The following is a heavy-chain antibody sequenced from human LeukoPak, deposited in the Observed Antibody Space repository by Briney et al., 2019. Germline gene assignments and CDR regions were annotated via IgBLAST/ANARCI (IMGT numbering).Heavy chain of an antibody. CDR1: GYTFTGYY. CDR2: INPNSGGT. CDR3: ARSDRTAAAGIDY. V-gene: IGHV1-2*02. J-gene: IGHJ4*02. D-gene: IGHD6-13*01. Sequence: ASVKVSCKASGYTFTGYYMHWVRQAPGQGLEWMGWINPNSGGTNYAQKFQGRVTMTRDTSISTAHMELSRLRSDDTTVYYCARSDRTAAAGIDYWGQGTLVTVSS.